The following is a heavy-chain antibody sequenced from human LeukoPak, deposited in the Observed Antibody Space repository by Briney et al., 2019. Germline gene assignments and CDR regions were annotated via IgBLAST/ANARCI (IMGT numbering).Heavy chain of an antibody. CDR1: GYTLTELS. CDR3: ATDRGVVVPAAIRPYYMDV. CDR2: FDPEDGET. Sequence: ASVKVSCKVSGYTLTELSMHWVRQAPGKGLEWMGGFDPEDGETIYAQKFQGRVTMTEDTTTDTAYMELSSLRSADTAVYYCATDRGVVVPAAIRPYYMDVWGKGTTVTVSS. D-gene: IGHD2-2*02. J-gene: IGHJ6*03. V-gene: IGHV1-24*01.